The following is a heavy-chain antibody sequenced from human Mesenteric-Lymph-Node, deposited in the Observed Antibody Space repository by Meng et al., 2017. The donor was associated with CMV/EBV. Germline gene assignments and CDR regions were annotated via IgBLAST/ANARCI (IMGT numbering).Heavy chain of an antibody. Sequence: ESLKISCAASGFTFDDYTMHWVRQAPGKGPEWIASIYHSGSTNYNPSLKSRVTISVDTSKNQFSLKLSSVTAADTAVYYCARRPTYYYYYYGMDVWGQGTTVTVSS. V-gene: IGHV4-34*01. J-gene: IGHJ6*02. CDR3: ARRPTYYYYYYGMDV. CDR2: IYHSGST. CDR1: GFTFDDYT.